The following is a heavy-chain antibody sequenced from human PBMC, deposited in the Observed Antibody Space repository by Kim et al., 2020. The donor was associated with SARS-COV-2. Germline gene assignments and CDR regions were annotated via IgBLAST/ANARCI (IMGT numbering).Heavy chain of an antibody. J-gene: IGHJ6*02. CDR1: GFTFSSYS. D-gene: IGHD6-19*01. CDR3: ARACSVIPWLEYYYYGMDV. V-gene: IGHV3-21*01. CDR2: ISSSSSYI. Sequence: GGSLRLSCAASGFTFSSYSMNWVRQAPGKGLEWVSSISSSSSYIYYADSVKGRFTISRDNAKNSLYLQMNSLRAEDTAVYYCARACSVIPWLEYYYYGMDVWGQGTTVTVSS.